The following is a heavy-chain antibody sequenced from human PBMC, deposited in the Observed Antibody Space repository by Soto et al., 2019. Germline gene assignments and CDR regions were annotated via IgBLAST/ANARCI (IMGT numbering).Heavy chain of an antibody. J-gene: IGHJ3*02. Sequence: EVQLLESGGGLVQPGGSLRLSCAASGFTFSSYAMSWVRQAPGKGLEWVSAISGSGGSTYYADSVKGRFTISRDNSKNTLYLQMNSLRAEDTAVYYCAKDIRLYSYEPDAFDIWGQGTMVTVSS. CDR3: AKDIRLYSYEPDAFDI. CDR2: ISGSGGST. V-gene: IGHV3-23*01. CDR1: GFTFSSYA. D-gene: IGHD5-18*01.